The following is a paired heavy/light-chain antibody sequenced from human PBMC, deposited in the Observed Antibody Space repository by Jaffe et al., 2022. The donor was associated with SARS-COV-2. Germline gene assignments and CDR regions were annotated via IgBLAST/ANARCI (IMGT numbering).Light chain of an antibody. CDR1: QSISSY. J-gene: IGKJ1*01. CDR2: AAS. CDR3: QQSYSTLGT. Sequence: DIQMTQSPSSLSASVGDRVTITCRASQSISSYLNWYQQKPGKAPKLLIYAASSLQSGVPSRFSGSGSGTDFTLTISSLQPEDFATYYCQQSYSTLGTFGQGTKVEIK. V-gene: IGKV1-39*01.
Heavy chain of an antibody. J-gene: IGHJ4*02. CDR2: MNPNSGNT. CDR3: AREQYYYGSGSYSFDY. Sequence: QVQLVQSGAEVKKPGASVKVSCKASGYTFTSYDINWVRQATGQGLEWMGWMNPNSGNTGYAQKFQGRVTMTRNTSISTAYMELSSLRSEDTAVYYCAREQYYYGSGSYSFDYWGQGTLVTVSS. CDR1: GYTFTSYD. D-gene: IGHD3-10*01. V-gene: IGHV1-8*01.